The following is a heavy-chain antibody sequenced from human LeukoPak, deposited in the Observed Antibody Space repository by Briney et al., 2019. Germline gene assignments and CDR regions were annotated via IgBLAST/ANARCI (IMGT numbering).Heavy chain of an antibody. CDR3: AREGAVAGQIDY. CDR1: GGSISSYY. V-gene: IGHV4-4*07. CDR2: IYSSGST. D-gene: IGHD6-19*01. J-gene: IGHJ4*02. Sequence: SETLSLTCTVCGGSISSYYWSWIRQPAGKGVEWIGRIYSSGSTNYNPSLKSRVTMSVDTSKNQFSLKLSSVTAADTAVYYCAREGAVAGQIDYWGQGTLVTVSS.